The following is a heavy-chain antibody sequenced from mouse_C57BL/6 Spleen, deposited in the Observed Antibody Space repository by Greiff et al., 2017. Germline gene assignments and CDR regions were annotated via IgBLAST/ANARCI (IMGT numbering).Heavy chain of an antibody. CDR1: GYTFTSYW. CDR3: AIGTSYYSNSMDY. D-gene: IGHD2-5*01. J-gene: IGHJ4*01. CDR2: IHPSDSDT. Sequence: VKLQQPGAELVKPGASVKVSCKASGYTFTSYWMHWVKQRPGQGLEWIGRIHPSDSDTNYNQKFNGKATLTVDKSSSTAYMQPSSLTSEDSAVYYCAIGTSYYSNSMDYWGQGTSVTVSS. V-gene: IGHV1-74*04.